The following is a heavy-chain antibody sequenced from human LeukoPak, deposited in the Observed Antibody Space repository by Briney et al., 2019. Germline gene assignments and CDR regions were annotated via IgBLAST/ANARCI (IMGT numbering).Heavy chain of an antibody. J-gene: IGHJ4*02. D-gene: IGHD5-12*01. Sequence: GGSLRLSCAASGFTFSSYSMNWVRQAPGKGLEWVSYISSSSSAIYYADSVKGRFTISRDNAKNSLYLQMNSLRAEDTAVYYCATSGYDTSPEYWGQGTLVTVSS. CDR2: ISSSSSAI. CDR1: GFTFSSYS. V-gene: IGHV3-48*01. CDR3: ATSGYDTSPEY.